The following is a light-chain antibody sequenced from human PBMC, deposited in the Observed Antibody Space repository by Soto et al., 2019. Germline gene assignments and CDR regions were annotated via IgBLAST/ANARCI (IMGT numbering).Light chain of an antibody. Sequence: DIQMTQSPSTLSASVGDRVTITCRASRSISNWLAWYQQRPGIAPKLLIFDASILHSGVPSRFNGSGTGTEFTLSISRLQTDDFATYYCQQYGSFSPITFXGGTKVDIK. CDR3: QQYGSFSPIT. J-gene: IGKJ4*01. CDR2: DAS. CDR1: RSISNW. V-gene: IGKV1-5*01.